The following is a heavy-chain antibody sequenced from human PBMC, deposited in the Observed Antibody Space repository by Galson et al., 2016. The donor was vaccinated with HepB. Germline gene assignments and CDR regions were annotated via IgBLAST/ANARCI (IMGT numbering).Heavy chain of an antibody. V-gene: IGHV1-3*01. CDR3: ARDRIGYRVGYFEH. CDR2: INAGNGYT. J-gene: IGHJ4*02. CDR1: GYTFNNYD. Sequence: SVKVSCKASGYTFNNYDINWVRQAPGQGLEWMGWINAGNGYTKYSQMFQGRITITRDTSANTANMELSSLKSEDTAVYYCARDRIGYRVGYFEHWGQGTLVTVSS. D-gene: IGHD1-1*01.